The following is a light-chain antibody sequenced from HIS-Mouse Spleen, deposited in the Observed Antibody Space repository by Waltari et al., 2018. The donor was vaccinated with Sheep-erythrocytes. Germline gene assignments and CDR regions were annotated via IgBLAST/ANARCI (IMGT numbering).Light chain of an antibody. J-gene: IGKJ5*01. CDR3: QQANSFPIT. Sequence: DIQMTQSPSSVSASVGDRVTITCRASQAMSSWLAWYQQKPGKAPKLLIYEAYILQSGVQSRFSGSGSGTDFTLTISSLQPEDFATYYCQQANSFPITFGQGTRLEIK. CDR1: QAMSSW. V-gene: IGKV1-12*01. CDR2: EAY.